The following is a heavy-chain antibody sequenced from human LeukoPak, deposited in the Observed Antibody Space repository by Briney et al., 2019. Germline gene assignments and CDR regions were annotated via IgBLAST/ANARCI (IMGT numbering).Heavy chain of an antibody. CDR2: INHSGST. Sequence: KPSETLSLTCTVSGGSISSSSYYWSWIRQPPGKGLEWIGEINHSGSTNYNPSLKSRVTISVDTSKNQFSLKLSSVTAADTAVYYCARRPRMKAFDIWGQGTMVTVSS. D-gene: IGHD2-8*01. CDR3: ARRPRMKAFDI. J-gene: IGHJ3*02. CDR1: GGSISSSSYY. V-gene: IGHV4-39*07.